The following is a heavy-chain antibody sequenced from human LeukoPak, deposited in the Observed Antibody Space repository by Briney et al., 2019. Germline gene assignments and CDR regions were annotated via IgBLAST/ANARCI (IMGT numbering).Heavy chain of an antibody. CDR3: AKDLAPGVELWLPPFDY. Sequence: AGGSLRLSCAASGFTFSSYGMHWVRQAPGKGLEWVAVISYDGSNKYYADSVKGRFTISRDNSKNTLYLQMNSLRAEDTAVYYCAKDLAPGVELWLPPFDYWGQGTLVTVSS. V-gene: IGHV3-30*18. J-gene: IGHJ4*02. D-gene: IGHD5-18*01. CDR2: ISYDGSNK. CDR1: GFTFSSYG.